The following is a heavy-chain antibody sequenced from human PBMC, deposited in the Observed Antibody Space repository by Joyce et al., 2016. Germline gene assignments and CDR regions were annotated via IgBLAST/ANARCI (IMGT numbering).Heavy chain of an antibody. J-gene: IGHJ5*01. Sequence: EVRLVESGGGLVRPGGSLRLSCTASGFIFSDYRMTWARQAPGKGPECLSFIDSADNIVHWADSVKGRSTFSRDNAKNSLDMQINDLRVEDTAVYYCARVGDGWFDYWGRGTLVIVSS. V-gene: IGHV3-48*01. CDR2: IDSADNIV. CDR1: GFIFSDYR. CDR3: ARVGDGWFDY.